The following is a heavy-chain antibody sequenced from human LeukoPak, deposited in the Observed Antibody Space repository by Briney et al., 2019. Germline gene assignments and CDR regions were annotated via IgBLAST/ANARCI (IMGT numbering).Heavy chain of an antibody. J-gene: IGHJ4*02. CDR3: AKAPVTTCSGAYCYPFDY. V-gene: IGHV3-30*18. D-gene: IGHD2-15*01. Sequence: GGSLRLSCAASGFTFSSYGMHWVRQAPGKGLEWVSVISYDGSNKYYADSVKGRFTISRDSSKNTLYLQMNSLRAGDAAAYYCAKAPVTTCSGAYCYPFDYWSQGTLVTVSS. CDR1: GFTFSSYG. CDR2: ISYDGSNK.